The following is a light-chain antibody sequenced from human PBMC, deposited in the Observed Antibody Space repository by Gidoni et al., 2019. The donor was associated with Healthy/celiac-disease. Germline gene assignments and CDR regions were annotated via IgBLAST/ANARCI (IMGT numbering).Light chain of an antibody. CDR1: QSVSSSY. V-gene: IGKV3-20*01. CDR3: QQYGSSPRT. J-gene: IGKJ1*01. Sequence: DIVLTQSPGTLSLSPGERATLSCRASQSVSSSYLAWYQQKPGQAPGLLIYGASSRATGIPDGFSGSGSGTDFTLTISRLEPEDFAVYYCQQYGSSPRTFGQGTKVEIK. CDR2: GAS.